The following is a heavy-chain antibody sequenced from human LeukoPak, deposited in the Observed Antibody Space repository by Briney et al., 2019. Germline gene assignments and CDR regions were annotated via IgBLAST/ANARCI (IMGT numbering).Heavy chain of an antibody. V-gene: IGHV4-39*01. CDR1: GGSLSSSGYY. CDR2: IYYSGST. J-gene: IGHJ4*02. Sequence: SETLSLTCTVSGGSLSSSGYYWGWIRQPPGKGLEWIGSIYYSGSTYYNPSLKSRVTISVDTSKNQFSLKLSSVTAADTAVYYCARQVLRFLEWLPATVDYWGQGTLVTVSS. D-gene: IGHD3-3*01. CDR3: ARQVLRFLEWLPATVDY.